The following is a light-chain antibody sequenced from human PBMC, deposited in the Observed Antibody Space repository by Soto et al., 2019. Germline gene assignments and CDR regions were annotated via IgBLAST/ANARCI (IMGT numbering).Light chain of an antibody. V-gene: IGKV1-27*01. CDR1: QGIDTY. Sequence: DIQMTQSPSSLSAAEGERVTITCRASQGIDTYLAWYQQKPGKVPKLLIYAASTLQSGVPSRFSGSGSGTDFTLTISSLQPEDVATYYCQKYTRAPFTFGPGTKVDIK. CDR3: QKYTRAPFT. J-gene: IGKJ3*01. CDR2: AAS.